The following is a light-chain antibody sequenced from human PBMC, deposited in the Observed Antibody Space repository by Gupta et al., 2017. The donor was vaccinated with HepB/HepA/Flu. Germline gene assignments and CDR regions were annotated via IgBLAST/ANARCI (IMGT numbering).Light chain of an antibody. J-gene: IGKJ2*01. Sequence: IVLTQSPATLSLSPGERATLSCRASQSVSSYLAWYQQKPGQPPRLLIYDTSNRASGIPARFRGSGSGTDFTLTISSLEPEDFAVYYCQQGSNWPYTFGQGTKLDIK. V-gene: IGKV3-11*01. CDR1: QSVSSY. CDR2: DTS. CDR3: QQGSNWPYT.